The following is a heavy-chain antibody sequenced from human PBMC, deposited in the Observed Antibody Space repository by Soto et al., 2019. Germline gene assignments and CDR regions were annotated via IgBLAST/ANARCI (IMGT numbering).Heavy chain of an antibody. Sequence: GGSLRLSCTASGVNFGDYGMSWFRQAPGKGLEWVGFIRSKAYGGTTEYAASVKGRFTISRDDSKSIAYLQMNSLKTEDTAVYYCTRYDDYGDYVNFDYWGQGTLVTVSS. CDR1: GVNFGDYG. J-gene: IGHJ4*02. CDR3: TRYDDYGDYVNFDY. D-gene: IGHD4-17*01. CDR2: IRSKAYGGTT. V-gene: IGHV3-49*03.